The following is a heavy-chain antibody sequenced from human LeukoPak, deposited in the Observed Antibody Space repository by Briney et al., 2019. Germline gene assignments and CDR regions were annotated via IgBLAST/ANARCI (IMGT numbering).Heavy chain of an antibody. J-gene: IGHJ4*02. V-gene: IGHV1-69*06. CDR2: IIPIFGTA. CDR1: GGTFSSYA. Sequence: GASVKVSCKASGGTFSSYAISWVRQAPGQGLEWMGGIIPIFGTANYAQKFQGRVTITADKSTSTAYMELSSLRSEDTAVYYCATSPPTYYFDYWGQGTLVTVSS. CDR3: ATSPPTYYFDY.